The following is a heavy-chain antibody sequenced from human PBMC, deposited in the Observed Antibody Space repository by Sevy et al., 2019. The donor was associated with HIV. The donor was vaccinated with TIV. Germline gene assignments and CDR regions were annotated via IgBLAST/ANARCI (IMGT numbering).Heavy chain of an antibody. CDR3: TRTRTGTSVYFDY. J-gene: IGHJ4*02. Sequence: GGSLRLSCTTSGFTIGDYAMSWFRLAPGKGLEWVGFIRSKTYGGTTEYAASVEGRFSISRDDSKSIAYLQMNSLKTEDTAVYYCTRTRTGTSVYFDYWGQGTLVTVSS. CDR2: IRSKTYGGTT. D-gene: IGHD1-7*01. CDR1: GFTIGDYA. V-gene: IGHV3-49*03.